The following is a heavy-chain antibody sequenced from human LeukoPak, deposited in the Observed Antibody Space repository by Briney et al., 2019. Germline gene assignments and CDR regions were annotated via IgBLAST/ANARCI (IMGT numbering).Heavy chain of an antibody. Sequence: GASVKFSCKASGYTFTTSVISWVRQAPGQGLEWMGWISAYNGNTNYAQKLQGRLTMTTDTSTSTAYMELRSLRSDDTAVYYCARQPYDFWSGYSNWFDPWGQGTLVIVSS. CDR3: ARQPYDFWSGYSNWFDP. V-gene: IGHV1-18*01. CDR2: ISAYNGNT. J-gene: IGHJ5*02. CDR1: GYTFTTSV. D-gene: IGHD3-3*01.